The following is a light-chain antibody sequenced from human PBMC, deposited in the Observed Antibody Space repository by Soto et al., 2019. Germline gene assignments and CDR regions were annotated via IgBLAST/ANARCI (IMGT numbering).Light chain of an antibody. CDR1: SSNIGAGYD. V-gene: IGLV1-40*01. Sequence: QSVLTQPPSVSGAPGQRVTSSCTGSSSNIGAGYDVHWYQQLPGTAPKLLIYGNSNRPSGVPDRFSGSKSGTSASLAITGLQAEDEADYYCQSYDSSLSAHVVFGGGTKLTV. J-gene: IGLJ2*01. CDR3: QSYDSSLSAHVV. CDR2: GNS.